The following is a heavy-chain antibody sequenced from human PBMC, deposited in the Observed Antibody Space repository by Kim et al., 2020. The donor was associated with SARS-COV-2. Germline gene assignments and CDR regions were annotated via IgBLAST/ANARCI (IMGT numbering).Heavy chain of an antibody. CDR3: AKGTGLLWFGELVDAFDI. CDR2: IYSGGSST. Sequence: GGSLRLSCAASGFTFSSYAMSWVRQAPGKGLEWVSVIYSGGSSTYYADSVKGRFTISRDNSKNTLYLQMNSLRAEDTAVYYCAKGTGLLWFGELVDAFDIWGQGTMVTVSS. J-gene: IGHJ3*02. D-gene: IGHD3-10*01. V-gene: IGHV3-23*03. CDR1: GFTFSSYA.